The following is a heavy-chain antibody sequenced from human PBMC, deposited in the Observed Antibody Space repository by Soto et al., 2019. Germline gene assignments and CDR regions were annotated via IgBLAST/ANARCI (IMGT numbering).Heavy chain of an antibody. CDR3: AKDAGYSSGYNWFDP. CDR2: ISYDGSNK. Sequence: GGSLRLSCAASGFTFSSYGMHWVRQAPGKGLEWVAVISYDGSNKYYADSVKGRFTISRDNSKNTLYPQMNSLRAEDTAVYYCAKDAGYSSGYNWFDPWGQGTLVTVSS. CDR1: GFTFSSYG. D-gene: IGHD6-25*01. V-gene: IGHV3-30*18. J-gene: IGHJ5*02.